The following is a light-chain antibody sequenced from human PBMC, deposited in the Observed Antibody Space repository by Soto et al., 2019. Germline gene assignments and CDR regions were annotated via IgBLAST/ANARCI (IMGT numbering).Light chain of an antibody. CDR2: GAS. V-gene: IGKV3-15*01. CDR3: QQYNNWHLIT. CDR1: QSVSSN. Sequence: EILITQSPATLSVSPGERATLSCRASQSVSSNLAWYQQKPGQAPRLLIYGASTRANGIPARFSGSGSGTEFTLTLRSLQSEDFAVYYCQQYNNWHLITFGQGTRLEIK. J-gene: IGKJ5*01.